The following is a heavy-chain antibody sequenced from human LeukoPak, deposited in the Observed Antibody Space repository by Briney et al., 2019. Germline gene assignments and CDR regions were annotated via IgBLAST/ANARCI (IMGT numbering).Heavy chain of an antibody. J-gene: IGHJ6*02. CDR3: ARIRGYCSGGSCYSGYYYYGMDV. D-gene: IGHD2-15*01. V-gene: IGHV3-20*01. Sequence: GGSLRLSCAASGFTFDDYGMSWVRQAPGKGLEWVSGINWNGGSTGYADSVKGRFTISRDNAKNSLYLQMNSLRAEDTALYHCARIRGYCSGGSCYSGYYYYGMDVWGQGTTVTVSS. CDR1: GFTFDDYG. CDR2: INWNGGST.